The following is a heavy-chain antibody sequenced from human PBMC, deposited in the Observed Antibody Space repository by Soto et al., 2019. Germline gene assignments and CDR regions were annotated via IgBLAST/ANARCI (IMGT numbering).Heavy chain of an antibody. Sequence: GGSLRLSCAASGFTFTTYGMSWVRQAPGKGLEWVSSISGGSGSGTYYADSVRGRFTISRDNSKNTFHLQMNSLRVEDTAVYYCAKRYHSSGIYRFGMDVWGRGTTVTVSS. CDR3: AKRYHSSGIYRFGMDV. V-gene: IGHV3-23*01. J-gene: IGHJ6*02. CDR2: ISGGSGSGT. CDR1: GFTFTTYG. D-gene: IGHD3-10*01.